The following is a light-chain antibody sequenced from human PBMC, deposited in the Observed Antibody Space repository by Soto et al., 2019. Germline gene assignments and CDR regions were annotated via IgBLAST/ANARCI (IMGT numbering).Light chain of an antibody. J-gene: IGKJ1*01. CDR3: QQYYSSPVT. CDR2: WAS. V-gene: IGKV4-1*01. Sequence: DIVMTQSPDSLAVSLGERATINCKSSQSVLSSSNNRNCLTWYQQKPGQPPRLLIYWASTRESGVPDRFSGSVSWTYFTLTISSLQAEDVAVYYCQQYYSSPVTFGQGTKVEIK. CDR1: QSVLSSSNNRNC.